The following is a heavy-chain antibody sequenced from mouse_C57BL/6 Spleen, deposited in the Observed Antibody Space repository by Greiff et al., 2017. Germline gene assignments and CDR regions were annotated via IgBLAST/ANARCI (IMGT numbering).Heavy chain of an antibody. V-gene: IGHV1-69*01. CDR2: IDPSDSYT. Sequence: QVQLQQPGAELVMPGASVKLSCKASGYTFTSYWMHWVKQRPGQGLEWIGEIDPSDSYTNYNQKFKGKSTLTVDKSSSTAYMQLSSLTSEDSAVYYCARRIYDGYYEVGYFDYWGQGTTLTVSS. D-gene: IGHD2-3*01. CDR3: ARRIYDGYYEVGYFDY. J-gene: IGHJ2*01. CDR1: GYTFTSYW.